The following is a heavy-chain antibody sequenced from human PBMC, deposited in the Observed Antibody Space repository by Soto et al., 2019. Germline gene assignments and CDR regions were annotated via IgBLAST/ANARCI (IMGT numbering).Heavy chain of an antibody. J-gene: IGHJ6*02. CDR3: ARDHSNTVTTYYYYGMDV. Sequence: GASVKVSCKASGYTFPSYGISWVRQAPGQGLEWMGWISAYNGNTNYAQKLQGRVTMTTDTSTSTAYMELRSLRSDDTAVYYCARDHSNTVTTYYYYGMDVWGQGTTVTVSS. D-gene: IGHD4-4*01. V-gene: IGHV1-18*04. CDR2: ISAYNGNT. CDR1: GYTFPSYG.